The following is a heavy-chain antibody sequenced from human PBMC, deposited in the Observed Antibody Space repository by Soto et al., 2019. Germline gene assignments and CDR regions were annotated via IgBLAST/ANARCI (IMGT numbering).Heavy chain of an antibody. V-gene: IGHV4-31*03. Sequence: SETLSLTCTVSGGSISSGGYYWSWIRQHPGKGLEWIGYIYYSGSTYYNPSLKSRVTISVDTSKNQFSLKLSSVTAADTAVYYCARSSQSTVTTGHYWGQGTLVTVS. J-gene: IGHJ4*02. CDR3: ARSSQSTVTTGHY. CDR1: GGSISSGGYY. D-gene: IGHD4-17*01. CDR2: IYYSGST.